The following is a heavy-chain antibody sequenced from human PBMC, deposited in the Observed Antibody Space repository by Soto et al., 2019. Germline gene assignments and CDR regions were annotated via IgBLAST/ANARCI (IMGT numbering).Heavy chain of an antibody. Sequence: QVQLVQSGAEVKKPGSSVKVSCKASGGTFSSYAISWVRQAPGQGLEWMGGIIPIFGTANYAQKFQGRVRITADESTSTAYMELSSVRSEDTAVYYCARAIRDGYNAGYYYYGMDVWGQGTTVTVSS. D-gene: IGHD5-12*01. CDR3: ARAIRDGYNAGYYYYGMDV. CDR2: IIPIFGTA. V-gene: IGHV1-69*01. J-gene: IGHJ6*02. CDR1: GGTFSSYA.